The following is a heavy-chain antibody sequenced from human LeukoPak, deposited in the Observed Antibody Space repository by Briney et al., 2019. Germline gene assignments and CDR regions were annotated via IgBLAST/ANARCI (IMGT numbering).Heavy chain of an antibody. CDR1: GGSLSSYY. J-gene: IGHJ2*01. CDR3: ARVGYCSHGSCLRLDWYFDL. Sequence: PSETLSLTCTVSGGSLSSYYWTWIRQPPGKGLEWIGYIYYTGSTSYNPSLKSRVTISVQTSKNQFSLKLSSVTAADTAVYYCARVGYCSHGSCLRLDWYFDLRGRGTLVTVSS. D-gene: IGHD2-15*01. V-gene: IGHV4-59*01. CDR2: IYYTGST.